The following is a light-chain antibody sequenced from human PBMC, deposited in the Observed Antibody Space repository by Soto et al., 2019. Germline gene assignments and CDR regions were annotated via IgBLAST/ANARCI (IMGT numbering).Light chain of an antibody. CDR2: EVS. Sequence: QSALTQPASVSGSPGQSITISCTGTSSDFGGYNYVSWYQQHPGKAPKLMIYEVSNRPSGVSNRFSGSKSGNTASLTISGLQAEDEADYYGSSYTATRGVFGTGTKLTV. CDR3: SSYTATRGV. J-gene: IGLJ1*01. CDR1: SSDFGGYNY. V-gene: IGLV2-14*03.